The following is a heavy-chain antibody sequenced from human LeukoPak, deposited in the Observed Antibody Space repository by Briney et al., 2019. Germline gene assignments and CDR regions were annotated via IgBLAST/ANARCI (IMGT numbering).Heavy chain of an antibody. CDR3: TTVTALLLWGLDV. J-gene: IGHJ6*02. V-gene: IGHV3-15*01. Sequence: GGSLRLSCAASGFTFSNAWMSWVRQAPGKGLEWVGRIKSNSDSGTAEYGAPVKGRFTISRDDSKNTLYLQMNSLKTEDTAVFHCTTVTALLLWGLDVWGRGTTVTVSS. CDR1: GFTFSNAW. D-gene: IGHD2-15*01. CDR2: IKSNSDSGTA.